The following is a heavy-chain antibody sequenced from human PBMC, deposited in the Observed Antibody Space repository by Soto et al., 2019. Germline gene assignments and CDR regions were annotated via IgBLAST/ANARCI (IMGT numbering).Heavy chain of an antibody. J-gene: IGHJ5*02. CDR2: IYHSGRT. Sequence: PAETLSLAWALSVGSISIGVYSWSWIRQPRGKGLEWIGYIYHSGRTYYTPSLKSRVTISVDRSKNQFSLKLSSVTAADTAVYYCPRGLQDNSNYDWFDPWGQGTMVTVSS. D-gene: IGHD1-7*01. CDR1: VGSISIGVYS. CDR3: PRGLQDNSNYDWFDP. V-gene: IGHV4-30-2*01.